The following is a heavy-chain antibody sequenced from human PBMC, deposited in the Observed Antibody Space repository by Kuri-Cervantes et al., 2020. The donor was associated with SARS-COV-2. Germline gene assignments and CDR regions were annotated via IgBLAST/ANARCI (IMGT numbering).Heavy chain of an antibody. V-gene: IGHV3-21*01. CDR1: GFTFSSYS. Sequence: GESLKISCAASGFTFSSYSMNWVRQAPGKGLEWVSSISSSSSYIYYADSVKGRFTISRDNAKNSLYLQMNSLRAEDTAVYYCARGSSSIYFDYWGQGTLVTVSS. CDR3: ARGSSSIYFDY. D-gene: IGHD6-6*01. J-gene: IGHJ4*02. CDR2: ISSSSSYI.